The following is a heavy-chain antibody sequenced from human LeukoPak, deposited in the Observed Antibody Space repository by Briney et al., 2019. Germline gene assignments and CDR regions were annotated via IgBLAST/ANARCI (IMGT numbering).Heavy chain of an antibody. V-gene: IGHV1-2*02. CDR3: ARLSGYCSSTSCYERYYYYYMDV. D-gene: IGHD2-2*01. Sequence: ASVKVSCKASGYTFTGYYMQWVRQAPGQGLEWMGWINPNSGGTNYAQKFQGRVTMTRDTSISTAYMELSRLRSDDTAVYYCARLSGYCSSTSCYERYYYYYMDVWGKGTTVTVSS. CDR2: INPNSGGT. CDR1: GYTFTGYY. J-gene: IGHJ6*03.